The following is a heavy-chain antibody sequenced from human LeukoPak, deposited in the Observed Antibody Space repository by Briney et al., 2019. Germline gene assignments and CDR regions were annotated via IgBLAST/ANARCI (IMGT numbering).Heavy chain of an antibody. CDR3: SRLRQLQVDY. J-gene: IGHJ4*02. V-gene: IGHV3-23*01. D-gene: IGHD1-1*01. CDR1: GFTFSTYA. CDR2: ISGSGGTT. Sequence: PGGSLRLSCAASGFTFSTYAMGWVRQAPGKGLEWASGISGSGGTTYYADSVKGRFTISSDNSKNTLYLQMNSLRAEDTAVYYCSRLRQLQVDYWGQGTLVAVSS.